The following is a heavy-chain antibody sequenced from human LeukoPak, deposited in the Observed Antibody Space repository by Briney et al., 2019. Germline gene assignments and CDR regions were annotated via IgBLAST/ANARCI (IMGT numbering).Heavy chain of an antibody. V-gene: IGHV4-30-4*01. D-gene: IGHD3-10*01. Sequence: SETLSLTCTVSGGSISSGDYYWSWIRQPPGKGLEWIGYIYYSGSTYYNPSLKSRVTISVDTSKNQFSLKLSSVTAADTAVYYCARGRGAYYYGSGSYRDAFDIWGQGTMVTVSS. CDR1: GGSISSGDYY. J-gene: IGHJ3*02. CDR3: ARGRGAYYYGSGSYRDAFDI. CDR2: IYYSGST.